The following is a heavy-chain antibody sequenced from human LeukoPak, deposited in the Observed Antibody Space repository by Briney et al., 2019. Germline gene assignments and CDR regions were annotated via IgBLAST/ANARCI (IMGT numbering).Heavy chain of an antibody. J-gene: IGHJ4*02. Sequence: GGSLRLSCAASGFAVSSNHMNWVRQAPGKGLEWVSVIFNGGSTYYADSVKGRFTISRDDSKITLYLQMNSLRPEDTAVYYCAKGGDYSNLDYWGQGTLVTVSS. V-gene: IGHV3-53*05. CDR2: IFNGGST. CDR1: GFAVSSNH. D-gene: IGHD4-11*01. CDR3: AKGGDYSNLDY.